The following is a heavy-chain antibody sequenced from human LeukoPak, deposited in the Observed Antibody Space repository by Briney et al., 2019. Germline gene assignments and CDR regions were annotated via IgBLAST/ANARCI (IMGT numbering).Heavy chain of an antibody. CDR3: ARGPDCSSTSCYYYYMDV. J-gene: IGHJ6*03. V-gene: IGHV1-2*02. CDR2: INPNSGGT. Sequence: ASVKVSCKASGYTFTGYYMHWVRQAPGQGLEWMGWINPNSGGTNYAQKFQGRVTMTRGTSISTAYMELSRLRSDDTAVYYCARGPDCSSTSCYYYYMDVWGKGTTVTVSS. D-gene: IGHD2-2*01. CDR1: GYTFTGYY.